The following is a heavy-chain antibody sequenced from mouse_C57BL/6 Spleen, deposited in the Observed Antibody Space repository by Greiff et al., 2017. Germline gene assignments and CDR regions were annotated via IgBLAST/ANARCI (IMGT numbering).Heavy chain of an antibody. CDR1: GYTFTNYW. V-gene: IGHV1-63*01. Sequence: QVHVKQSGAELVRPGTSVKMSCKASGYTFTNYWIGWAKQRPGHGLEWIGDIYPGGGYTNYNEKFKGKATLTADKSSSTAYMQFSSLTSEDSAIYYCARGLYYGNYSAWFAYWGQGTLVTVSA. J-gene: IGHJ3*01. CDR3: ARGLYYGNYSAWFAY. CDR2: IYPGGGYT. D-gene: IGHD2-1*01.